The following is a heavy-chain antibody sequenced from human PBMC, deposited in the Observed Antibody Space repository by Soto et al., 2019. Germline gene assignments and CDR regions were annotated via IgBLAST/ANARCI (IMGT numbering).Heavy chain of an antibody. V-gene: IGHV6-1*01. CDR1: GDSVSSNSAA. CDR2: IYYRSRWYN. Sequence: QTLSLTCAISGDSVSSNSAAWNWIRLSPSRGLEWLARIYYRSRWYNDYAVSVRSRITVNPDTSKNQFSLQLTSVTPEDIAVYYCAGTTSHQWYYMDVWGKGTTVTVSS. D-gene: IGHD1-7*01. CDR3: AGTTSHQWYYMDV. J-gene: IGHJ6*03.